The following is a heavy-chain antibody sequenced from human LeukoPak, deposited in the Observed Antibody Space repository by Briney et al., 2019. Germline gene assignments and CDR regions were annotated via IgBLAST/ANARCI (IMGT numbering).Heavy chain of an antibody. D-gene: IGHD3-9*01. CDR3: TTDTYYDILTGEDFDY. CDR1: GFTFSSYG. J-gene: IGHJ4*02. V-gene: IGHV3-30*03. Sequence: GGSLRLSCAASGFTFSSYGMHWVRQAPGKGLEWVAVISYDGSNKYYADSVKGRFTISRDNSKNTLYLQMNGLKTEDTAVYYCTTDTYYDILTGEDFDYWGQGTLVTVSS. CDR2: ISYDGSNK.